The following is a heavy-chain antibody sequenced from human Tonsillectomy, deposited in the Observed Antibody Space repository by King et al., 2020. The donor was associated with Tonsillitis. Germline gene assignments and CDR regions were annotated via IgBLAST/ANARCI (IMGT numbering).Heavy chain of an antibody. CDR3: ARIGLVDGSGSYFGDYYYGMDV. Sequence: VQLVESGGGVVQPGRSLRLSCAASGFTFSSYAMHWVRQAPGKGLEWVAVMSYDGSNKYYADSVKGRFTISRDNSKNTLYLQVNSLRAEETAVYYCARIGLVDGSGSYFGDYYYGMDVWGQGTTVTVSS. D-gene: IGHD3-10*01. V-gene: IGHV3-30-3*01. J-gene: IGHJ6*02. CDR2: MSYDGSNK. CDR1: GFTFSSYA.